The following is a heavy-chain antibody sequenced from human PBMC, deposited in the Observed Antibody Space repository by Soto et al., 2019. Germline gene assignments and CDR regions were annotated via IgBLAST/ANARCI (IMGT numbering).Heavy chain of an antibody. V-gene: IGHV3-23*01. CDR2: ISGGGGST. D-gene: IGHD3-16*02. Sequence: GESLKISCAASGFTFSSYAMSWVRQAPGKGLEWVSAISGGGGSTYYADSVKGRFTISRDNSKNTLYLQMNSLRAEDTAVYYCAKGGFMITFGGVIVDAFDIWGQGTMVTVSS. J-gene: IGHJ3*02. CDR3: AKGGFMITFGGVIVDAFDI. CDR1: GFTFSSYA.